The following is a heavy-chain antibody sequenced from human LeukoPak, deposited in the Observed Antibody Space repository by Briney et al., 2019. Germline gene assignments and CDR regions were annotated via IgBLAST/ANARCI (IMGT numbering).Heavy chain of an antibody. CDR2: IYYSGST. J-gene: IGHJ4*02. CDR3: ARLVTGYYYDSSGYDSDY. CDR1: GGSISSYY. V-gene: IGHV4-39*01. Sequence: SETLSLTCTVSGGSISSYYWGWIRQPPGKGLEWIGSIYYSGSTYYNPSLKSRVTISVDTSKNQFSLKLSSVTAADTAVYYCARLVTGYYYDSSGYDSDYWGQGTLVTVSS. D-gene: IGHD3-22*01.